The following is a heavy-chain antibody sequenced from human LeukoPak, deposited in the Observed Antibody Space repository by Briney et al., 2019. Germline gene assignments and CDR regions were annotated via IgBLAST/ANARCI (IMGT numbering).Heavy chain of an antibody. J-gene: IGHJ5*02. Sequence: ASVKVSCKASGYTFTSYDINWVRQATGQGLEWMGWMNPNSGNTGYAQKFQGRVTMTRNTSISTAYMELRSLRSDDTAVYYCARLTTPHNWFDPWGQGTLVTVSS. V-gene: IGHV1-8*01. CDR2: MNPNSGNT. CDR1: GYTFTSYD. CDR3: ARLTTPHNWFDP. D-gene: IGHD4-11*01.